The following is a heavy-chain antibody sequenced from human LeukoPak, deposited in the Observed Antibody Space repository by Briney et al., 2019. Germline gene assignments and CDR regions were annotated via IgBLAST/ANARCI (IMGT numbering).Heavy chain of an antibody. V-gene: IGHV4-39*01. Sequence: SETLSLTCTVSGGSISSSSYYWGWIRQPPGKGLEWIGSIFYSGSTYYNPSLKSRVTISVDTSKNQFSLRLSSVTAADTALYYCAGRTVTTIHFDYWGQGTLVTVSS. CDR2: IFYSGST. CDR1: GGSISSSSYY. CDR3: AGRTVTTIHFDY. J-gene: IGHJ4*02. D-gene: IGHD4-11*01.